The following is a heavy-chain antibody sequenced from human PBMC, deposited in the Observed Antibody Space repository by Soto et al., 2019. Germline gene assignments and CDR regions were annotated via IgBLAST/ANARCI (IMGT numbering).Heavy chain of an antibody. Sequence: PGGSLRLSCAASGFTFSSNAMSWVRQAPGKGLEWVSGISGSGGSTYYADSVKGRVSIPRDNSKNTMYLQMNSLRPEDTAVYYCVKPSRMMYTSAWFLGYWGQGSLVTVSS. CDR3: VKPSRMMYTSAWFLGY. D-gene: IGHD6-19*01. CDR1: GFTFSSNA. V-gene: IGHV3-23*01. CDR2: ISGSGGST. J-gene: IGHJ4*02.